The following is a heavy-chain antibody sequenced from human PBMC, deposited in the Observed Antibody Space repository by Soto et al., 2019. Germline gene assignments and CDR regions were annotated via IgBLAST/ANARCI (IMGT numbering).Heavy chain of an antibody. CDR1: GFTFNKYW. V-gene: IGHV3-7*03. CDR2: IKEDGSEK. J-gene: IGHJ5*02. D-gene: IGHD2-2*01. CDR3: AREDINLLVVPIVSAWFDP. Sequence: PGGSLRLSCAASGFTFNKYWMSWVRQAPGKGLEWVANIKEDGSEKYYVDSVKGRFTISRDNAKNSLYLQMNSLGAEDTAVYYCAREDINLLVVPIVSAWFDPWGQGTLVTVSS.